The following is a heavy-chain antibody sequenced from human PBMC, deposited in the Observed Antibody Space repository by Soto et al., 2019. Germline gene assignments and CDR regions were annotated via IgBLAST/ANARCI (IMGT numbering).Heavy chain of an antibody. V-gene: IGHV3-23*01. CDR2: ISGSGGST. Sequence: GGSLRLSCAASGFTFSSYAMSWVRQAPGKGLEWVSAISGSGGSTYYADSVKGRFTISRDNSKNTLYLQMNSLRAEDTAVYYCAKARDGYNYVQLDYWGQGTLVTVSS. D-gene: IGHD5-12*01. CDR1: GFTFSSYA. J-gene: IGHJ4*02. CDR3: AKARDGYNYVQLDY.